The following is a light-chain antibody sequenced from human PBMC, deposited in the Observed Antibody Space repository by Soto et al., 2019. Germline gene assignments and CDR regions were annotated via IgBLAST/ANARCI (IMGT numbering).Light chain of an antibody. J-gene: IGKJ3*01. Sequence: EIVLTQSPGTLSLSPGERATLSCRASQSVSSSYFAWYQQKPGQAPRLLIYGASNRATGIPDRFSGSGSGTDFTVTISRLEPEDFAVYYCQQYGDSPRTFGPGTKVDIK. V-gene: IGKV3-20*01. CDR2: GAS. CDR3: QQYGDSPRT. CDR1: QSVSSSY.